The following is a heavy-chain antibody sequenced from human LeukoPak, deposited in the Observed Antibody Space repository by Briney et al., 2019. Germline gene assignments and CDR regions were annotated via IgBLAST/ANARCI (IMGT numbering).Heavy chain of an antibody. D-gene: IGHD6-13*01. Sequence: GRSLRLSCAASGFTFSSYAMHWVRQAPGKGLEWVAVISYDGSNKYYADSVKGRFTISRDNSKNTLYLQMNSLRAEDTAVYYCARDPLSSSWLSPKPTGFDYWGQGTLVTVSS. J-gene: IGHJ4*02. CDR1: GFTFSSYA. CDR3: ARDPLSSSWLSPKPTGFDY. V-gene: IGHV3-30*04. CDR2: ISYDGSNK.